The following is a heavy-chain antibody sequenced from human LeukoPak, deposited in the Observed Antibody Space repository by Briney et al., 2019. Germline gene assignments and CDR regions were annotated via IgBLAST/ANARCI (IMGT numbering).Heavy chain of an antibody. Sequence: GGSLRLSCAASGFTFSSYGMHWARQAPGKGLEWVAVIWYDGSNKYYADSVKGRFTISRDNSKNTLYLQMNSLRVEDTAVYYCARGGPEWPLDYWGQGTLVTVSS. J-gene: IGHJ4*02. CDR3: ARGGPEWPLDY. CDR1: GFTFSSYG. CDR2: IWYDGSNK. D-gene: IGHD3-16*01. V-gene: IGHV3-33*01.